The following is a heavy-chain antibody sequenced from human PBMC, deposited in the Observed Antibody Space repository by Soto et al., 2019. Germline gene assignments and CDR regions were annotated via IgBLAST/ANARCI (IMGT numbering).Heavy chain of an antibody. CDR3: ARDPMNGGDYFHHYSGMDV. D-gene: IGHD4-17*01. Sequence: GGSLRLSCAASGFTFRTYGMHWVRQGPGKGLEWVAVIWSDGSNTYYGDSVKGRFTISRDNSMNTLHLEMNSLRAEDTAVYYCARDPMNGGDYFHHYSGMDVWGRGTTVTVSS. CDR2: IWSDGSNT. V-gene: IGHV3-33*01. J-gene: IGHJ6*02. CDR1: GFTFRTYG.